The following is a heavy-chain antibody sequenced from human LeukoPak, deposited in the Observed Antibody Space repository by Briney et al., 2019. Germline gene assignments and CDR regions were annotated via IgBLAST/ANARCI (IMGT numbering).Heavy chain of an antibody. CDR2: ISAYNGNT. J-gene: IGHJ6*02. Sequence: ASVKVSCKASGYTFTSYGISWVRQAPGQGLEWMGWISAYNGNTNYAQKLQGRVTMTTDTSTSTAYMELRSLRSDDTAVYYCAWFGVAAAYYYGMDVWGQGTTVTVSS. CDR1: GYTFTSYG. CDR3: AWFGVAAAYYYGMDV. D-gene: IGHD6-13*01. V-gene: IGHV1-18*01.